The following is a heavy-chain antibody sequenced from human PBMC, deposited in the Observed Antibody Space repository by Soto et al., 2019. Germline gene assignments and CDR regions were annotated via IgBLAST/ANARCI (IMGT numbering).Heavy chain of an antibody. J-gene: IGHJ4*02. CDR3: ARGSGDGPGY. D-gene: IGHD6-25*01. CDR2: IYYSGST. V-gene: IGHV4-30-4*01. CDR1: GGSISSGDYY. Sequence: SETLSLTCTVSGGSISSGDYYWSWIRQPPGKGLEWIGYIYYSGSTYYNPSLKSRVTISVDTSKHQFSLKLSSVTAADTAVYYCARGSGDGPGYWGQGTLVTVSS.